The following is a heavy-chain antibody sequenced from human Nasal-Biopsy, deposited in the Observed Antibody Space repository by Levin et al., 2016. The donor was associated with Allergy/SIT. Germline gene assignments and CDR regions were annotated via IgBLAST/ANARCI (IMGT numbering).Heavy chain of an antibody. D-gene: IGHD4-23*01. V-gene: IGHV5-51*01. Sequence: GESLKISCKGSGTSFTNSWIGWVRQVPGKGLEWMGVIQPGDSDTRYSPSFQGQVTISADKSISTAYLQWSTLKASDTAMYFCAREVYGGNSNLAYGFDVWGQGTTVTVSS. CDR3: AREVYGGNSNLAYGFDV. CDR2: IQPGDSDT. CDR1: GTSFTNSW. J-gene: IGHJ6*02.